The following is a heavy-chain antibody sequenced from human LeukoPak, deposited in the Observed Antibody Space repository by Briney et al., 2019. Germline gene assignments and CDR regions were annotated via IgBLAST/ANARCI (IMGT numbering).Heavy chain of an antibody. V-gene: IGHV4-30-4*01. D-gene: IGHD1-1*01. CDR2: IYYSGST. J-gene: IGHJ4*02. CDR1: GGSISSGDSH. Sequence: SETLSLTCTVSGGSISSGDSHWSWIRQPPGKGLEWIGYIYYSGSTYYNPSLKSRVTISVDTSKNQFSLKLSSVTAADTAVYYCARGRRDFDCWGQGTLVTVSS. CDR3: ARGRRDFDC.